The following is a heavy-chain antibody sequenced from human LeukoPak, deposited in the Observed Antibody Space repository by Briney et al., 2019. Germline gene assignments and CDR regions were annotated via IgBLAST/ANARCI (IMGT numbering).Heavy chain of an antibody. CDR3: ARNRSPYYDFWSGYYRIPFDC. J-gene: IGHJ4*02. V-gene: IGHV1-18*01. CDR2: ISAYNGNT. CDR1: GYTGTSCG. Sequence: ASVKVSCKASGYTGTSCGISWVRQAAGQGLEWMGWISAYNGNTNYAQKLQCRVTMTTDTSTSTAYMVLRSLRSDDTAVYYCARNRSPYYDFWSGYYRIPFDCWGQGTLVTVSS. D-gene: IGHD3-3*01.